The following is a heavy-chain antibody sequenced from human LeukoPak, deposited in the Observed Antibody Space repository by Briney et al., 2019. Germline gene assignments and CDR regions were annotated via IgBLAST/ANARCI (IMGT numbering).Heavy chain of an antibody. V-gene: IGHV1-24*01. CDR1: GYTLTELS. CDR2: FDPEDGET. J-gene: IGHJ5*02. Sequence: GASVKVSCKVSGYTLTELSMHWVRQAPGKGLEWMGGFDPEDGETIYTQKFQGRVTMTEDTSTDTAYMELSRLRSDDTAVYYCARVYCSSTSCYDWFDPWGQGTLVTVSS. D-gene: IGHD2-2*01. CDR3: ARVYCSSTSCYDWFDP.